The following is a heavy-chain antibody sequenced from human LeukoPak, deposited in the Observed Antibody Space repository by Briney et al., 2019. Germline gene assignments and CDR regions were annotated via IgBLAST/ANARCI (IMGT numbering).Heavy chain of an antibody. D-gene: IGHD3-22*01. J-gene: IGHJ4*02. CDR1: GYTFTSYD. V-gene: IGHV1-8*01. CDR2: MNPSSGNT. Sequence: ASVKVSCKASGYTFTSYDINWVRQATGQGLEWMGWMNPSSGNTGSAQKFQGRVTMTRNTSISTAYMELSSLRSEDTAVYYCAGGRTMDSRGWNFDYWGQGTLVTVSS. CDR3: AGGRTMDSRGWNFDY.